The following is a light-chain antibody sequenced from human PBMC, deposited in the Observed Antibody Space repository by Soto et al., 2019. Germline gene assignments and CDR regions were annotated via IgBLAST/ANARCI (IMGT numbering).Light chain of an antibody. CDR1: QTVNSDY. J-gene: IGKJ1*01. V-gene: IGKV3-20*01. CDR3: QQYLTSPKT. CDR2: AAS. Sequence: EIVLTQSPGTLSLSTGETATLSCRASQTVNSDYLAWFQQRPAQAPRLLIYAASRRAPGIPERFSGSGSGTDFTLTISRLEPEDFAVYYCQQYLTSPKTFGQGTKVDI.